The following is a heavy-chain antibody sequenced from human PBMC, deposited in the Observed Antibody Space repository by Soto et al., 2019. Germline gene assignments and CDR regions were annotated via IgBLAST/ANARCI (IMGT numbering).Heavy chain of an antibody. Sequence: GGSLRLSCAASGFTFSSYAMSWVRQAPGKGLEWVSGISDSGDGTYYVNSVRGRFTISRDNSKDTLYLQMDSLSDEDTAIYYCAKEQLERHFGFDYWGQGTPVTVSS. CDR2: ISDSGDGT. D-gene: IGHD1-1*01. CDR3: AKEQLERHFGFDY. CDR1: GFTFSSYA. V-gene: IGHV3-23*01. J-gene: IGHJ4*02.